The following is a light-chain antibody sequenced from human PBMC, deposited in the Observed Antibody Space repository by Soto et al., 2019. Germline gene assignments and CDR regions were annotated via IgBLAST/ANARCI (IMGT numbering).Light chain of an antibody. Sequence: SYELTQALSVSMALGQTARITCGGNNIGSKNVHWYQQKPGQAPVVVIYRDTNRPSGIPERFSGSSSGNTATLTISRAQARDEADYYCQVWDSSLVVFGGGTQLTVL. CDR3: QVWDSSLVV. V-gene: IGLV3-9*01. CDR2: RDT. J-gene: IGLJ2*01. CDR1: NIGSKN.